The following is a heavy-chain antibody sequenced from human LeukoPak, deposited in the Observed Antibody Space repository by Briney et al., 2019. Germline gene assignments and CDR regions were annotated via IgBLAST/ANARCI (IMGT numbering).Heavy chain of an antibody. CDR2: ISAYNGNT. CDR1: GYTFTSYG. Sequence: GASVKVSCKASGYTFTSYGISWVRQAPGQGLEWMGWISAYNGNTNYAQKLQGRVTMTTDTSTSTAYMELRSLRSDDTAVYYCARRQQQRYNNWFDPWGQGTLVTVSS. CDR3: ARRQQQRYNNWFDP. J-gene: IGHJ5*02. V-gene: IGHV1-18*01. D-gene: IGHD6-13*01.